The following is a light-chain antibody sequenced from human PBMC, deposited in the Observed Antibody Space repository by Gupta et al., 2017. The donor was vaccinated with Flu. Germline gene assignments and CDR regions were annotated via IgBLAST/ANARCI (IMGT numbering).Light chain of an antibody. J-gene: IGKJ2*02. CDR3: QKRGSPPCT. CDR2: TAS. Sequence: DIQMTQSPSSLSASVGDRVTITCWESQNIYSYVNWYQQKPGKAPKLLLHTASNLQSGVPSRFSGSGSGTDFTLTIRGQQDDDFAAYHCQKRGSPPCTFGQGTKVEIK. V-gene: IGKV1-39*01. CDR1: QNIYSY.